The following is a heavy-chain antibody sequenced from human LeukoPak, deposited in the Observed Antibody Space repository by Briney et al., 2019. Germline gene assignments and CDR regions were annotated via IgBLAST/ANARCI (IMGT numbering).Heavy chain of an antibody. CDR2: ISSSGSTI. CDR3: ATGYYYDSSGYFEYFQH. D-gene: IGHD3-22*01. J-gene: IGHJ1*01. V-gene: IGHV3-11*04. Sequence: LSLTCTVSGYSISSGYYMSWIRQAPGKGLEWVSYISSSGSTIYYAYSVKGRFTISRDNAKNSLYLQMNSLRAEDTAVYYCATGYYYDSSGYFEYFQHWSQGTLVTVSS. CDR1: GYSISSGYY.